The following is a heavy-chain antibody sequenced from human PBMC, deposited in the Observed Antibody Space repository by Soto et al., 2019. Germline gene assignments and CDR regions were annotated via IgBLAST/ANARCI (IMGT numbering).Heavy chain of an antibody. Sequence: GASVKVSCKASGYTFTSYGISWVRQAPGQGLEWMGWISAYNGNTNYAQKLQGRVTMTRDTSTSTVYMELSSLRSEDTAVYYCASVDCSGGSCYSGAPDYYYYGMDVWGQGTTVTVSS. CDR1: GYTFTSYG. D-gene: IGHD2-15*01. V-gene: IGHV1-18*01. CDR3: ASVDCSGGSCYSGAPDYYYYGMDV. J-gene: IGHJ6*02. CDR2: ISAYNGNT.